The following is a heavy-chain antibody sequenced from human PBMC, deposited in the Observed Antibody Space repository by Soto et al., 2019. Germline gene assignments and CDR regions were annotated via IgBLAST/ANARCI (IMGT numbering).Heavy chain of an antibody. CDR1: GGFVNSDTHS. CDR2: IYSGGST. J-gene: IGHJ6*02. CDR3: ARFVRSCSATTCSTRADV. D-gene: IGHD2-2*01. Sequence: TSETLSLTCTVSGGFVNSDTHSWSWIRQTPGKRLEWIGFIYSGGSTKNPSLRSRVTMSVDTSKNQFSLKLRSVIVADTAVYHCARFVRSCSATTCSTRADVWGQGITVTVSS. V-gene: IGHV4-61*01.